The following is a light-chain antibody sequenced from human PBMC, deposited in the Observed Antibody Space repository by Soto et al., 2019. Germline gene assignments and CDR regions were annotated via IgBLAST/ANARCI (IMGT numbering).Light chain of an antibody. V-gene: IGKV1-39*01. J-gene: IGKJ1*01. CDR2: SAS. CDR3: QQSYNAPWT. Sequence: DLQMTQSPSSLSASIGDRVTIICRASENINNYLHWYHQRPGEGPKLLIHSASSLHSGVPSRFSGSGSGTDFTLTISSLQPADFATYFCQQSYNAPWTFGQGTKVEI. CDR1: ENINNY.